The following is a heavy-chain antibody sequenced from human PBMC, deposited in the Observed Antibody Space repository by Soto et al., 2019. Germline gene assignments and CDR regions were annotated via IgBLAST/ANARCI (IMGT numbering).Heavy chain of an antibody. CDR2: INSDGSST. CDR1: GFTFSSYW. CDR3: ASAHWSGYYSLSEFDY. J-gene: IGHJ4*02. D-gene: IGHD3-3*01. V-gene: IGHV3-74*01. Sequence: EVQLVESGGGLVQPGGSLRLSCAASGFTFSSYWMHWVRQAPGKGLVWVSRINSDGSSTSYADSVKGRFTISRDNAKNTLYLQMNSLRAEDTAVYYCASAHWSGYYSLSEFDYWGQGTLVTVSS.